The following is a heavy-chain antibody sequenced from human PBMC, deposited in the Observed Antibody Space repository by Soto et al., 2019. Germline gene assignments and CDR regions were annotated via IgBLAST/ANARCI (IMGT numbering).Heavy chain of an antibody. V-gene: IGHV3-23*01. CDR3: APSSTSSATTNWFDP. CDR1: GFTFSVYA. CDR2: TVSGDSP. Sequence: EVQLLESGGGLVQPGGSLRLSCAAPGFTFSVYAMGWVRQAQGKGLEWVSTVSGDSPYYADSVRGRFTISRDNSKNTVYLQMNSLRAEDTAVYYCAPSSTSSATTNWFDPWGQGTLVTVSS. J-gene: IGHJ5*02. D-gene: IGHD2-2*01.